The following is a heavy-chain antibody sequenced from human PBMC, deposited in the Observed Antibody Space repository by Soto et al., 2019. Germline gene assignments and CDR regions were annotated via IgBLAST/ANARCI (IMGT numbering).Heavy chain of an antibody. D-gene: IGHD6-13*01. CDR1: GLTFDDYA. Sequence: PGGSLRLSCAASGLTFDDYAMHWVRQAPGKGLEWVSGISWNSGSIGYADSVKGRFTISRDNAKNSLYLQMNSLRAEDTALYYCAKIKAAAGTFEGHSFDYWGQGTLVTVSS. CDR3: AKIKAAAGTFEGHSFDY. V-gene: IGHV3-9*01. J-gene: IGHJ4*02. CDR2: ISWNSGSI.